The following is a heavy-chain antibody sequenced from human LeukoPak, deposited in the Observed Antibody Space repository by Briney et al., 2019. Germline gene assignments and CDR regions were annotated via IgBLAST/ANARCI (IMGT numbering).Heavy chain of an antibody. Sequence: GGSLRLSCAASGFTFSNYWMSWVRQAPGKGLEWVANIKQDGSERYYVDSVRGRFTISRDNAKNSLFLQIHSLRSEDTAVYYCARVTRGSSSALDYFDYWGQGTLVTVSS. CDR2: IKQDGSER. V-gene: IGHV3-7*03. CDR1: GFTFSNYW. J-gene: IGHJ4*02. CDR3: ARVTRGSSSALDYFDY. D-gene: IGHD6-6*01.